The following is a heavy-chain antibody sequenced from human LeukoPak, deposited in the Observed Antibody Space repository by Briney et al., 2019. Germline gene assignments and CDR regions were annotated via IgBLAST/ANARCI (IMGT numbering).Heavy chain of an antibody. Sequence: ASVKVSCKTSGYTFTGNYMHWVRQAPGQGLEWMGRINPHSGGTNYAQKFQGRVTMTRDTSISTAYMELSRLRSDDTAVYYCARAGYDFWSGYSGFDPWGQGTLVTVSS. CDR2: INPHSGGT. CDR3: ARAGYDFWSGYSGFDP. D-gene: IGHD3-3*01. V-gene: IGHV1-2*02. J-gene: IGHJ5*02. CDR1: GYTFTGNY.